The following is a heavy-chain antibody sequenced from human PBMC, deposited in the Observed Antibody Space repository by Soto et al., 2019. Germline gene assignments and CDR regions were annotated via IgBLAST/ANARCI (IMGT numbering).Heavy chain of an antibody. D-gene: IGHD6-6*01. CDR3: ARPEYSSSSYGMDV. J-gene: IGHJ6*02. Sequence: PGGSLRLSCAASGFTFSSYSMNWVRQAPGKGLEWVSYISSSSSTIYYADSVKGRFTISRDNAKNSLYLQMNSLRDEDTAVYYCARPEYSSSSYGMDVWGQGITVTLSS. CDR1: GFTFSSYS. V-gene: IGHV3-48*02. CDR2: ISSSSSTI.